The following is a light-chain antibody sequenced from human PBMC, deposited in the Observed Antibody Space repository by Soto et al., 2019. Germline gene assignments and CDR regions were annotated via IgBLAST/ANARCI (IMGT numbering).Light chain of an antibody. Sequence: EIVLTQSPGTLSLSPGERATLSCRASQSVSSSYLAWYQQKPGQAPRLLIYEASNRATGIPDRFSGSGSGTDFTLTISSLQPDDFATYYCQQYNSYWTFGQGTKVDI. CDR1: QSVSSSY. CDR2: EAS. V-gene: IGKV3-20*01. CDR3: QQYNSYWT. J-gene: IGKJ1*01.